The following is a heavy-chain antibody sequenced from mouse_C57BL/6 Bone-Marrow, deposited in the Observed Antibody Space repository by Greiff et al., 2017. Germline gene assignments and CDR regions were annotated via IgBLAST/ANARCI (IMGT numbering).Heavy chain of an antibody. J-gene: IGHJ1*03. Sequence: QVPLQQPGAELVKPGASVKMSCKASCYTFPSYWITRGEERPGQGLEWIGDIFPGSGSTNYNEKFKSKATLTVDTSSSTAYMQLSSLTSEDSAVYYCARPYYSNYWYFDVWGTGTTVTVSS. CDR3: ARPYYSNYWYFDV. CDR1: CYTFPSYW. V-gene: IGHV1-55*01. CDR2: IFPGSGST. D-gene: IGHD2-5*01.